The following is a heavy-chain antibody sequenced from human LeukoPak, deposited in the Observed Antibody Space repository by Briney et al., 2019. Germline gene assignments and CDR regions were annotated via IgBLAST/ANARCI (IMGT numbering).Heavy chain of an antibody. CDR3: VKDGNDILSGPFDY. V-gene: IGHV3-66*01. CDR2: IYGGRTT. Sequence: GGSLRLSCVASGFTVSAHYVGWVRQAPGKGLVWLSVIYGGRTTYYADSVKGRFTISRDDSKNTLFLQMNSLRVEDTAVYYCVKDGNDILSGPFDYWGQGTLVTVSS. J-gene: IGHJ4*02. CDR1: GFTVSAHY. D-gene: IGHD3-9*01.